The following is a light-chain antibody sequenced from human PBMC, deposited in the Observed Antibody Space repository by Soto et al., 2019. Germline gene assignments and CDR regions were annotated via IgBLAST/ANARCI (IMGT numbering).Light chain of an antibody. J-gene: IGLJ1*01. CDR1: SGTNY. CDR2: RNN. V-gene: IGLV1-47*01. CDR3: AAWDDSLSGFYV. Sequence: QSVLTQSPSASGTPGQTVTISCSGSSGTNYVYWYQQLPGTAPKLLIYRNNQRPSGVPDRFFGSKSGTSASLAISGLRSEDEADYYCAAWDDSLSGFYVFGTGTKLTVL.